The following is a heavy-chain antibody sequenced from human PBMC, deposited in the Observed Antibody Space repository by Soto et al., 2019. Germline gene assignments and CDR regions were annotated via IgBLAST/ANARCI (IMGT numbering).Heavy chain of an antibody. CDR1: GFTFSNYA. CDR2: ISGSGGST. CDR3: ASRNSGWYFDY. Sequence: GGSLRLSCAASGFTFSNYAMNWVRQGPGKGLEWVSVISGSGGSTYYADSVKGRFTISRDNSKNTLYLQMNSLRAEDTAVYYCASRNSGWYFDYWGQGTLVTVSS. V-gene: IGHV3-23*01. D-gene: IGHD6-19*01. J-gene: IGHJ4*02.